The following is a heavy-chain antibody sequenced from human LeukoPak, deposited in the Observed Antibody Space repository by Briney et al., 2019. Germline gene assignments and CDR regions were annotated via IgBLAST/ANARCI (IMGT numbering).Heavy chain of an antibody. V-gene: IGHV3-53*01. CDR1: GFSVSTNY. CDR2: IYGGGNT. CDR3: ARDDNWNDGRGLDD. Sequence: PGGSLRLSCAASGFSVSTNYLTWVRQAPGKGLEWVSIIYGGGNTYYAGSVKGRFIISGDSSKNTLYLQMSSLRAEDTAVYYCARDDNWNDGRGLDDWGQGTLVTVSS. D-gene: IGHD1-1*01. J-gene: IGHJ4*02.